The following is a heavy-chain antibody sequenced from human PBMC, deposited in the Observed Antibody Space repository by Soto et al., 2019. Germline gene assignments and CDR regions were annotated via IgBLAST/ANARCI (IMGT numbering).Heavy chain of an antibody. CDR2: ISSSSSYT. CDR3: ARGQLELQLDS. J-gene: IGHJ4*02. V-gene: IGHV3-11*05. CDR1: GFTFSDYY. Sequence: GGSLRLSCAASGFTFSDYYMSWIRQAPGKGLEWVSYISSSSSYTNYADSVKGRFTISRDNAKNSLYLQMNSLRAEDTAVYYCARGQLELQLDSGGQGTRVTVSS. D-gene: IGHD1-1*01.